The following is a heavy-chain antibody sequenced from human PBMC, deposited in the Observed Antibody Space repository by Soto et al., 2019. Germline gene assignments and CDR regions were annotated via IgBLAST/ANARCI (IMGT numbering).Heavy chain of an antibody. CDR3: ARGLVNWFDP. CDR2: IIPIFGTA. V-gene: IGHV1-69*13. J-gene: IGHJ5*02. CDR1: GGTFSSYA. Sequence: ASVQVSFKASGGTFSSYAISWLRQAPGQGLEWMGGIIPIFGTANYAQKFQGRVTITADESTSTADMALSSLRSEDRAVYYCARGLVNWFDPWGQGTLVTVSS.